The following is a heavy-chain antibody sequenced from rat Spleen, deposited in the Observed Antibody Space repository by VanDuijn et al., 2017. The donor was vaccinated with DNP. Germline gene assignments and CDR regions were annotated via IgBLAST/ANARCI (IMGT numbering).Heavy chain of an antibody. D-gene: IGHD4-3*01. CDR3: VRWYNSGYYFDY. J-gene: IGHJ2*01. Sequence: EVRLVESGGGLVQPGRSLRLSCVASGFTFSDYYMAWVRQAPTKGLEWVAYISYDGGHTSYGDSVRGRFTISRANVKSTLYLQMNSLRSEDMATYYCVRWYNSGYYFDYWGQGVMVTVSS. CDR2: ISYDGGHT. V-gene: IGHV5-22*01. CDR1: GFTFSDYY.